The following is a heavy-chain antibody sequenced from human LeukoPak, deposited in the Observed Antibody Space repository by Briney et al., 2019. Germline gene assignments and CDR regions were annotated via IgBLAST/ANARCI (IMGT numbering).Heavy chain of an antibody. D-gene: IGHD1-26*01. CDR2: IYYSGST. Sequence: SETLSLTCTVSGGSISSSSYYRGWIRQPPGKGLEWIGSIYYSGSTYYNPSLKSRVTISVDTSKNQFSLKLSSVTAADTAVYYCASPWEEDAFDIWGQGTMVAVSS. V-gene: IGHV4-39*01. CDR1: GGSISSSSYY. CDR3: ASPWEEDAFDI. J-gene: IGHJ3*02.